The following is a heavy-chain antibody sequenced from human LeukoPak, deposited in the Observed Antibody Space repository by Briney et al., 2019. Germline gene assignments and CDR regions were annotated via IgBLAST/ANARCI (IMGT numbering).Heavy chain of an antibody. J-gene: IGHJ4*02. CDR1: RYTLTRFV. Sequence: GASVTVSCQPSRYTLTRFVIPWVRQAPPQGLEWVGWSSASNGNSKYAQKFQGRVAMTTDTSTSTAYMELSSLRSDATAVYYCARVNSPYYNILTGYFYWGQGTLVTVSS. V-gene: IGHV1-18*01. CDR3: ARVNSPYYNILTGYFY. D-gene: IGHD3-9*01. CDR2: SSASNGNS.